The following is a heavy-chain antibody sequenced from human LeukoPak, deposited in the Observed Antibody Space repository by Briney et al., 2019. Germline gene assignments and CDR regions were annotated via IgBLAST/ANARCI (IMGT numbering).Heavy chain of an antibody. V-gene: IGHV4-61*02. CDR1: GGSISSGIYY. CDR3: GRDLNGVTDP. D-gene: IGHD3-16*02. CDR2: IYSSGNT. J-gene: IGHJ5*02. Sequence: SETLSLTCTVSGGSISSGIYYWSWIRQPAGKVLEWIGRIYSSGNTNYNPSLKSRVTISVATSKNQFSLKLSSVTAADTAMYYCGRDLNGVTDPWGQGTLVTVSS.